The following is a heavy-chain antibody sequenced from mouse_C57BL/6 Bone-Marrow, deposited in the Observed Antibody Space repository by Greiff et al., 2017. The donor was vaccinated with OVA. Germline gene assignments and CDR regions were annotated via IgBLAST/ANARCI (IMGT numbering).Heavy chain of an antibody. CDR3: TRDSYYFDY. Sequence: EVKVVESGAGLVKPGGSLKLSCAASGFTFTSYAMYWVRQTPEKRLEWVAYISSGGDYINYADTVKGRFTITRDKARNTLYLQMSSLKSEDTAKYYCTRDSYYFDYWGQGTTLTVSS. CDR1: GFTFTSYA. CDR2: ISSGGDYI. V-gene: IGHV5-9-1*02. J-gene: IGHJ2*01.